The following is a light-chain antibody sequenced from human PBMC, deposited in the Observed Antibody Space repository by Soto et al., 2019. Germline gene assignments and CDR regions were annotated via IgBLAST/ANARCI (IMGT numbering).Light chain of an antibody. V-gene: IGLV2-14*01. Sequence: QSALTQPASVSGSPGQSITISCTGTSSDVGGYNYVSWYQQHPGKAPKLMIYDVSNRPSGVSNRFSGSKSGNTASLTISGLQAEDDAYYCCSSYTRSSTLVVFGGGTKLTVL. J-gene: IGLJ2*01. CDR2: DVS. CDR3: SSYTRSSTLVV. CDR1: SSDVGGYNY.